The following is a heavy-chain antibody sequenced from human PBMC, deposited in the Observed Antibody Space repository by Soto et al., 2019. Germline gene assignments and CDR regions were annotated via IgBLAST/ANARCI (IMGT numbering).Heavy chain of an antibody. J-gene: IGHJ3*02. Sequence: GGSLRLSCAASGFTFSSYWMSWVRQAPGKGLEWVANIKQDGSEKYYVDSVKGRFTISRDNAKNSLYLQMNSLRAEDTAVYYCARDGMLWKVVVTTIDAFDIWGQGTMVTVSS. CDR2: IKQDGSEK. CDR1: GFTFSSYW. D-gene: IGHD3-22*01. V-gene: IGHV3-7*05. CDR3: ARDGMLWKVVVTTIDAFDI.